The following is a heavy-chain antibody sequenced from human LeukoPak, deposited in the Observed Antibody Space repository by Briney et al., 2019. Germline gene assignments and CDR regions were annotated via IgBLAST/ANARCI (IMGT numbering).Heavy chain of an antibody. J-gene: IGHJ4*02. Sequence: SETLSLTCTVSGGSISSYYWSWIRQPPGKGLEWIGYIYYSGSTNYNPSLKGRVTISVDTSKNQFSLKLSSVTAADTAVYYCARVDSFYYFDYWGQGTLVTVSS. CDR3: ARVDSFYYFDY. D-gene: IGHD3-9*01. CDR1: GGSISSYY. V-gene: IGHV4-59*01. CDR2: IYYSGST.